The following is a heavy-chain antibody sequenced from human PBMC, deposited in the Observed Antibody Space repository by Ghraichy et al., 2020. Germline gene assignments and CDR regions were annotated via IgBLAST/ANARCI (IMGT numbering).Heavy chain of an antibody. V-gene: IGHV3-7*03. J-gene: IGHJ4*02. CDR3: AREGAGGDY. Sequence: ITLVRQAAGFWLEKKTNINQDESEKYYVDSVKGRFTISRDNAKNSLYLQMNSLRAEDTAVYYCAREGAGGDYWGQGTLVTVSS. CDR2: INQDESEK. D-gene: IGHD6-13*01.